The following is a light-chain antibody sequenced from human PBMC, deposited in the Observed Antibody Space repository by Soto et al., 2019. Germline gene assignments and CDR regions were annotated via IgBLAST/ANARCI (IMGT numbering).Light chain of an antibody. CDR1: RSDIGSYND. CDR2: EVT. V-gene: IGLV2-23*02. CDR3: CSYAGSGTWM. J-gene: IGLJ3*02. Sequence: QSALTQVASVSGSPGQSITVSCFGTRSDIGSYNDVSWYQQYPGKAPKLMIFEVTKRPSGVSNRFSGSKSGSTASLTISGLQAEDEADYYCCSYAGSGTWMFGGGTKLT.